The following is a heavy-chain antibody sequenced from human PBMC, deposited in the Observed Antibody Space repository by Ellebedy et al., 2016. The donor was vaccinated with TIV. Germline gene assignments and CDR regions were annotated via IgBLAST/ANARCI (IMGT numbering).Heavy chain of an antibody. CDR2: INPNSGGT. CDR1: GGTFSSYA. D-gene: IGHD6-19*01. V-gene: IGHV1-8*02. J-gene: IGHJ4*02. CDR3: ARVGKTVADDY. Sequence: ASVKVSCKASGGTFSSYAISWVRQAPGQGLEWMGWINPNSGGTNYAQKFQGRVTMTRNTSISTAYMELSSLRSEDTAVYYCARVGKTVADDYWGQGTLVTVSS.